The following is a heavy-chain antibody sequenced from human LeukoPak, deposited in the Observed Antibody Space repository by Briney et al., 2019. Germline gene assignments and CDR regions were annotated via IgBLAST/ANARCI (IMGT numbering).Heavy chain of an antibody. V-gene: IGHV3-30*03. J-gene: IGHJ4*02. CDR3: ARDPDYYDSTEN. D-gene: IGHD3-22*01. Sequence: QPGGSLRLSCAPSGFTFSRHGMHWVRQAPGKGLEWVAIISNDGSRKYYAHSVEGRFTISRDNSKNTLYLQMNSLRAEDTAVYYCARDPDYYDSTENWGQGTLVTVSS. CDR1: GFTFSRHG. CDR2: ISNDGSRK.